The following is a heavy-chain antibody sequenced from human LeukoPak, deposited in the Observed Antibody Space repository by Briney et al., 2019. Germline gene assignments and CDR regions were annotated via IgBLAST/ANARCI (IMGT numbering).Heavy chain of an antibody. D-gene: IGHD5-12*01. CDR2: ISYDGSNK. J-gene: IGHJ4*02. V-gene: IGHV3-30-3*01. CDR1: GFTFSSYA. CDR3: ARVQNSGYDLFH. Sequence: GGSLRLSCAASGFTFSSYAMHWVRQAPGKGLEWVAVISYDGSNKYHADSVKGRFTISRDNSKNTLYLQMNSLRAEDTAVYYCARVQNSGYDLFHWGQGTLVTVSS.